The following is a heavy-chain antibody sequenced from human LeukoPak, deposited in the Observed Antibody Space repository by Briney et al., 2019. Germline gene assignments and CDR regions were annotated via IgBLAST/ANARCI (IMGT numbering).Heavy chain of an antibody. V-gene: IGHV3-30*18. CDR3: AKDQGIAVAGTDDAFDI. Sequence: GGSLRLSCAASGFTFSDYGMHWVRQAPGKGLEWVAVIAYDGSHEYYAEFVKGRFTISRDNSKNTLYLQMYSLRAEDTAVNFCAKDQGIAVAGTDDAFDIWGQGTRVTVSS. CDR1: GFTFSDYG. J-gene: IGHJ3*02. D-gene: IGHD6-19*01. CDR2: IAYDGSHE.